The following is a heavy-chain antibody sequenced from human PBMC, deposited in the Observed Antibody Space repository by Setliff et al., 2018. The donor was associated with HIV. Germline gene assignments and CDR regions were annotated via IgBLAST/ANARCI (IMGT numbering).Heavy chain of an antibody. D-gene: IGHD5-18*01. CDR1: GGSISTNSYY. V-gene: IGHV4-39*01. CDR2: VHNSGGT. CDR3: VRHTRDTSLAHYYYYIDV. Sequence: PSETLSPTCTVSGGSISTNSYYWGWIRQSPGKGLEWVGNVHNSGGTNYNPSLKSRVSISVDTSKNQFSLNVNSVTAPDTAVYYCVRHTRDTSLAHYYYYIDVWGKGTTVTVSS. J-gene: IGHJ6*03.